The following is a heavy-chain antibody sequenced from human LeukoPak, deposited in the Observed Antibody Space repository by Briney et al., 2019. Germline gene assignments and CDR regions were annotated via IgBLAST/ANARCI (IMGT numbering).Heavy chain of an antibody. D-gene: IGHD3-10*01. J-gene: IGHJ4*02. CDR3: ARDVATMVQGVILPWGWGHVYFDY. Sequence: WASVKVSCKASGYTFTSYDINWVRQATGQGLEWMGWMNPNSGNTGYAQKFQGRVTMTRNTSISTAYMELSSLRSEDTAVYYCARDVATMVQGVILPWGWGHVYFDYWGQGTLVTVSS. CDR2: MNPNSGNT. V-gene: IGHV1-8*01. CDR1: GYTFTSYD.